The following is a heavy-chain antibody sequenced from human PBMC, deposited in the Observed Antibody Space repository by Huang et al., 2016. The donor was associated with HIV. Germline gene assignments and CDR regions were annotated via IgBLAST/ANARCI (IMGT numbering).Heavy chain of an antibody. V-gene: IGHV4-39*01. D-gene: IGHD1-26*01. J-gene: IGHJ4*02. Sequence: QLQLQESGPGLVKPSETLSLTCTVSGGSISSSSYYWGWIRQPPGKGLEWIGSIYYSGSTDYNPSLKSRVTIAVDTSKNQFSRKLSSVTAADTAVYYCARLLYRYYFDYWGQGTLVTVSS. CDR2: IYYSGST. CDR3: ARLLYRYYFDY. CDR1: GGSISSSSYY.